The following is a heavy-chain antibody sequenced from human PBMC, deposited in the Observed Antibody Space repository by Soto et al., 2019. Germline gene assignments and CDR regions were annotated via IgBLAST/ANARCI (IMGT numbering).Heavy chain of an antibody. Sequence: QVQLVQSGAEVKKPGSSVKVSCTASGGSLRNSVISCVRQAPAQRLEWMGGVIPILGTANYAQTFQVRFTMSSDEATSTAYMYLSSLSPVVTAVYYCARLGHPGHWGPGTLAIVSS. J-gene: IGHJ4*02. CDR1: GGSLRNSV. CDR3: ARLGHPGH. CDR2: VIPILGTA. V-gene: IGHV1-69*01.